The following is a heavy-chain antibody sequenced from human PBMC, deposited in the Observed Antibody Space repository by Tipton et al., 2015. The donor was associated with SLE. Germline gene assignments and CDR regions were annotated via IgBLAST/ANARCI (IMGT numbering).Heavy chain of an antibody. CDR1: GGSFSGYY. V-gene: IGHV4-34*01. D-gene: IGHD3-3*01. Sequence: TLSLTCALYGGSFSGYYWSWIRQPPGKGLEWIGEINHSGSSNYNPSLKSRLTISVDTSRNQFSLKLSSVTAADTAVYYCARDLAIFGVVPFNYMDIWGKGTTVTVSS. CDR3: ARDLAIFGVVPFNYMDI. CDR2: INHSGSS. J-gene: IGHJ6*03.